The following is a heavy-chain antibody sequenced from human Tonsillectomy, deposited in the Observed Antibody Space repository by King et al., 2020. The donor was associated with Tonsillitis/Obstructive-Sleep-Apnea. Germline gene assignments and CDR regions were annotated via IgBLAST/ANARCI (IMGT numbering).Heavy chain of an antibody. V-gene: IGHV3-74*01. J-gene: IGHJ5*02. D-gene: IGHD2-2*01. CDR3: ARETRPSPTVIRS. CDR2: INSDGSST. Sequence: QLVESGGGLIQPGGSLRLSCAASGFTFSTHWMHWVRQVPGKGLEWLALINSDGSSTTYADSVKGRITISRDNAKNTVYLQMNNLRAEDTAVYYCARETRPSPTVIRSWGQGTLVTVSS. CDR1: GFTFSTHW.